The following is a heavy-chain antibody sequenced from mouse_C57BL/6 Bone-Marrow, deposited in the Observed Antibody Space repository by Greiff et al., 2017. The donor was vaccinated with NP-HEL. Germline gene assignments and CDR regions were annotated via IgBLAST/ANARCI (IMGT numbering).Heavy chain of an antibody. J-gene: IGHJ3*01. V-gene: IGHV1-53*01. D-gene: IGHD1-1*01. CDR1: GYTFTSYW. CDR2: INPSNGGT. CDR3: ARSINHYYGSRFAY. Sequence: QVQLQQPGTELVKPGASVKLSCKASGYTFTSYWMHWVKQRPGQGLEWIGNINPSNGGTNYNEKFKSKATLTVDKSSSTAYMQLSSLTAEDSAVYYCARSINHYYGSRFAYWGQGTLVTVSA.